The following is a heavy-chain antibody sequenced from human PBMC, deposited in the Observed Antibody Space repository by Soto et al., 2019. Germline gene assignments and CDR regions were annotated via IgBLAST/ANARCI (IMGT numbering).Heavy chain of an antibody. CDR1: GFTFSSYS. J-gene: IGHJ6*03. D-gene: IGHD3-3*01. CDR2: ISSSSSYI. V-gene: IGHV3-21*01. Sequence: GGSLRLSCAASGFTFSSYSMNWVRQAPGKGLEWVSSISSSSSYIYYADSVKGRFTISRDNAKNSLYLQMNSLRAEDTAVYYCARFYYDFWSGYYATYYYYYLAVWGKGTTVPVSS. CDR3: ARFYYDFWSGYYATYYYYYLAV.